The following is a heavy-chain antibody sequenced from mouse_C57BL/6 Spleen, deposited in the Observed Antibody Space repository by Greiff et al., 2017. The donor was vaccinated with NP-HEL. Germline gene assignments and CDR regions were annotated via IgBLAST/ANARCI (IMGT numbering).Heavy chain of an antibody. CDR3: ARNYGENHYGYDVDY. V-gene: IGHV1-80*01. D-gene: IGHD2-2*01. CDR2: IYPGDGDT. J-gene: IGHJ2*01. Sequence: QVQLQQSGAELVKPGASVKISCKASGYAFSSYWMNWVKQRPGKGLEWIGQIYPGDGDTNYNGKFKGKATLTADKSSSTAYMQLSSLTSEDSAVYFCARNYGENHYGYDVDYWGQGTTLTVSS. CDR1: GYAFSSYW.